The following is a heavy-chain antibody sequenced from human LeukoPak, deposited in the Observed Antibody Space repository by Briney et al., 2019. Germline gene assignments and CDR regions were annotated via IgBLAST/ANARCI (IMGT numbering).Heavy chain of an antibody. CDR1: GGSISSGDNY. CDR3: ARLETYDSTLDY. J-gene: IGHJ4*02. CDR2: IYYSGST. Sequence: SETLSLTCTVSGGSISSGDNYWSWIRQPPGKGLEWIGYIYYSGSTYYNPSLKSRVTISVDTSKNHFSLWLSSVSAADTAVYYCARLETYDSTLDYWGQGTLVTVSS. D-gene: IGHD3-22*01. V-gene: IGHV4-30-4*01.